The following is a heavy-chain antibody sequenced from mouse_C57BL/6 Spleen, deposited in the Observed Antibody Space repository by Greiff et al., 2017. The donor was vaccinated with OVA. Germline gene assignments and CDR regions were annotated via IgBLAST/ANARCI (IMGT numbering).Heavy chain of an antibody. D-gene: IGHD2-5*01. Sequence: DVMLVESGGGLVKPGGSLKLSCAASGFTFSDYGMHWVRQAPEKGLEWVAYISSGSSTIYYADTVKGRFTISRDNAKNTLFLQMTSLRSEDTAMYYCARPPTYYSNSHYFDYWGQGTTLTVSS. V-gene: IGHV5-17*01. J-gene: IGHJ2*01. CDR2: ISSGSSTI. CDR3: ARPPTYYSNSHYFDY. CDR1: GFTFSDYG.